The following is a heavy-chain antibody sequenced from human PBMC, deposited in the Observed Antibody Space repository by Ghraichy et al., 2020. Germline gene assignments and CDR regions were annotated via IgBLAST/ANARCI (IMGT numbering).Heavy chain of an antibody. CDR2: ISGSGGST. CDR1: GFTFSSYA. Sequence: GSLRLSFAASGFTFSSYAMSWVRQAPGKGLEWVSAISGSGGSTYYADSVKGRFTISRDNSKNTLYLQMNSLRAEDTAVYYCAKRTVVVVAAHSPFDYWGQGTLVTVSS. CDR3: AKRTVVVVAAHSPFDY. D-gene: IGHD2-15*01. J-gene: IGHJ4*02. V-gene: IGHV3-23*01.